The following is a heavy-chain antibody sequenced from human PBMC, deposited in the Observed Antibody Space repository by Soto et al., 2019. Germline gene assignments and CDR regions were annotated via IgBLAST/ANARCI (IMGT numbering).Heavy chain of an antibody. Sequence: ASVKVSCKASGYTFTSYGISWVRQAPGQGLEWMGWISAYNGNTNYAQKLQGRVTMTTDTSTSTAYMELRSLRSDDTAVYYCARDPLAAAGTAYYYYYGMDVWGQGTTVTVSS. V-gene: IGHV1-18*01. CDR2: ISAYNGNT. J-gene: IGHJ6*02. CDR3: ARDPLAAAGTAYYYYYGMDV. D-gene: IGHD6-13*01. CDR1: GYTFTSYG.